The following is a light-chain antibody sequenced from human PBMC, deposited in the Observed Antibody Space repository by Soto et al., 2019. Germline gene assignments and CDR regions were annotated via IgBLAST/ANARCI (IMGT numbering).Light chain of an antibody. J-gene: IGLJ1*01. CDR2: RNN. Sequence: QSVRTQPPSASGAAGESVTISCSGSSSNIGSNYVYWYQQLPGTAPKLLIYRNNQRPSGVPDRFSGSKSGTSASLAISGLRSEDEADYYCAAWDDSPSYVFGTGTKVTVL. CDR3: AAWDDSPSYV. V-gene: IGLV1-47*01. CDR1: SSNIGSNY.